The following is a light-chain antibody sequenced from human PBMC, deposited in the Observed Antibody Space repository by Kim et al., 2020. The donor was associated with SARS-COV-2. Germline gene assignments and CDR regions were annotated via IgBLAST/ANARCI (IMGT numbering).Light chain of an antibody. CDR3: SSYTSSSTLPWV. Sequence: QSALTQPASVSGSPGQSITISCTGTSSDVGSYNYVSWYQQHPGKAPKLMIYDVSKRPSGVSNRFSGSKSGNTASLTISGLQAEDEADYYCSSYTSSSTLPWVFGGGTQLTVL. CDR1: SSDVGSYNY. V-gene: IGLV2-14*01. J-gene: IGLJ3*02. CDR2: DVS.